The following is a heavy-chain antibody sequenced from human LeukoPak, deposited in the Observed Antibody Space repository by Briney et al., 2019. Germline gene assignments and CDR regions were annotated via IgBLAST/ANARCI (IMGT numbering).Heavy chain of an antibody. Sequence: SETLSLTCAVYGGSFSGYYWSWIRQPPGKGLEWIGEINHSGSTNYNPSLKSRVTISVDTSKNQFSLKLSSVTAADTAVYYCARVPNYYYGSGSSPGLPSGTFDYWGQGTLVTVSS. D-gene: IGHD3-10*01. CDR3: ARVPNYYYGSGSSPGLPSGTFDY. V-gene: IGHV4-34*01. J-gene: IGHJ4*02. CDR1: GGSFSGYY. CDR2: INHSGST.